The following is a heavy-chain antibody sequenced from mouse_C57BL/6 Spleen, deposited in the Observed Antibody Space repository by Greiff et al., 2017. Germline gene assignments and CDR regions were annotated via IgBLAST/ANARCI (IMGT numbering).Heavy chain of an antibody. D-gene: IGHD1-1*01. CDR1: GYTFTEYT. CDR2: FYPGSGSI. CDR3: ARHNYGSRSFDD. J-gene: IGHJ2*01. V-gene: IGHV1-62-2*01. Sequence: VQLQESGAELVKPGASVKLSCKASGYTFTEYTIHWVKQRSGQGLEWIGWFYPGSGSIKYNEKFKDKATLTTDKYSRTVYMELSRLTSEDSAVYFSARHNYGSRSFDDWGKGTTLTVSS.